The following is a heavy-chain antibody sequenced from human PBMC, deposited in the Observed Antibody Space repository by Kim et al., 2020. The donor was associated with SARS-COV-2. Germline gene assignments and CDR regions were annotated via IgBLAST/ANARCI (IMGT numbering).Heavy chain of an antibody. CDR2: INHSGST. D-gene: IGHD5-18*01. Sequence: SETLSLTCAVYGGSFSGYYWSWIRQPPGKGLEWIGEINHSGSTNYNPSLKSRVTISVDTSKNQFSRKLSSVTAADTAVYYCAREGRVRLRGYSYGELFSHWGQGTLVTVSS. V-gene: IGHV4-34*01. CDR1: GGSFSGYY. J-gene: IGHJ4*02. CDR3: AREGRVRLRGYSYGELFSH.